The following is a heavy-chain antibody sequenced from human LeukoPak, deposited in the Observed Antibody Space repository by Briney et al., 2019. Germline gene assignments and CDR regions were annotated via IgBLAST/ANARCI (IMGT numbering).Heavy chain of an antibody. V-gene: IGHV4-38-2*02. J-gene: IGHJ4*02. CDR2: IYHSGST. CDR3: ARQAFGGVTV. D-gene: IGHD3-16*02. CDR1: GSSIISSYY. Sequence: PSETLSLTCTLSGSSIISSYYWGWIRQPPGKGLEWIGNIYHSGSTYYNPSLKSRVTISVDTSKNQFSLKLSSVTAADTAVYYCARQAFGGVTVWGQGALVTVSS.